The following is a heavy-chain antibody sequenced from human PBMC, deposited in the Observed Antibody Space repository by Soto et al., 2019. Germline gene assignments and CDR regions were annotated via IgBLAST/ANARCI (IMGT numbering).Heavy chain of an antibody. V-gene: IGHV4-34*02. CDR1: GGSFSGFY. J-gene: IGHJ4*02. D-gene: IGHD2-21*01. CDR3: ARGSELWSLGD. Sequence: QVQLTQWGAGLLKPSETLSLTCAVFGGSFSGFYWTWIRQPPGKGLEWLGDINHSGSTSSSPSLTGRLSMSVDSSQNQFSLRLTSVTAADTAVYYCARGSELWSLGDWGQGNLVTVSS. CDR2: INHSGST.